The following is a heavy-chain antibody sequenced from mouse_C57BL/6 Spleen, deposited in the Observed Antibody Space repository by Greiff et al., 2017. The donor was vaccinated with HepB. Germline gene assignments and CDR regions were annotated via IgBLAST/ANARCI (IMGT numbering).Heavy chain of an antibody. CDR2: INPNNGGT. CDR3: ASSYYSNMDY. Sequence: VQLQQSGPELVKPGASVKISCKASGYTFTDFYMNWVKQSHGKSLEWIGDINPNNGGTSYNQKFKGKATLTVDKSSSTAYMELRSLTSEDSAVYYCASSYYSNMDYWGQGTSVTVSS. D-gene: IGHD2-5*01. CDR1: GYTFTDFY. V-gene: IGHV1-26*01. J-gene: IGHJ4*01.